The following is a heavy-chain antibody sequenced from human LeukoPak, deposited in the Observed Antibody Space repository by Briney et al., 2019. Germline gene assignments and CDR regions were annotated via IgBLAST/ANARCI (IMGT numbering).Heavy chain of an antibody. D-gene: IGHD3-22*01. CDR3: ARGRQDVTMIVVVMTAVSYYLDV. Sequence: PSETLSLTCAVYGGSFSGYYWTWIRQTPEKGLEWIGEMNPSGSTSYNPSLKSRVTISVDTSKNQLSLKLSSVTAADTAVYYCARGRQDVTMIVVVMTAVSYYLDVWGKGTTVTVS. V-gene: IGHV4-34*01. CDR1: GGSFSGYY. CDR2: MNPSGST. J-gene: IGHJ6*03.